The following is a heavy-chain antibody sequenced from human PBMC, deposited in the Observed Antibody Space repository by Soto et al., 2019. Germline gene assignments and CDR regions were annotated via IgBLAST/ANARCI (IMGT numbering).Heavy chain of an antibody. CDR2: ISGSGGST. CDR1: GFTFSSYA. CDR3: AKAIVAYFAFDI. J-gene: IGHJ3*02. D-gene: IGHD2-21*01. V-gene: IGHV3-23*01. Sequence: EVQLLESGGGLVQPGGSLRLSCAASGFTFSSYAMSWVRQAPGKGLEGVSAISGSGGSTYYADSVKGRFIISRDNSKNTLYLQMNSLRAEDTAVYYCAKAIVAYFAFDIWGQGTMVTVSS.